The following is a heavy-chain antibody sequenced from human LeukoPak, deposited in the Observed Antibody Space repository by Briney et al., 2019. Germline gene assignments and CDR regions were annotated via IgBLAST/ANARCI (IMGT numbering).Heavy chain of an antibody. CDR2: IYYIGST. D-gene: IGHD2-21*02. V-gene: IGHV4-39*07. CDR3: ARDRVGDCYFDY. CDR1: GGSISSSSYY. J-gene: IGHJ4*02. Sequence: SETLSLTCTVSGGSISSSSYYWGWIRQPPGKGLEWIGSIYYIGSTYYNPSLKSRFTISVDTSKNQFSLNLSSVTAADTAVYYCARDRVGDCYFDYWGQGTLVTVSS.